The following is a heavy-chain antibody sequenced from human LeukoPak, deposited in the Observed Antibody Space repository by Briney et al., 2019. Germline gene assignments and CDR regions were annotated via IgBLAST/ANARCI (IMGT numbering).Heavy chain of an antibody. CDR2: VYYNGYT. V-gene: IGHV4-59*01. D-gene: IGHD1/OR15-1a*01. J-gene: IGHJ4*02. CDR3: ARDRHWTNDWVFDY. CDR1: GGSIGTYY. Sequence: SSETLSLTCTVSGGSIGTYYWSWIRQPPGKGLEWIGYVYYNGYTDYNPSLKSRVAISLHTSKNQFSLKLNSVTAADTAVYFCARDRHWTNDWVFDYWGQGTLVTVSS.